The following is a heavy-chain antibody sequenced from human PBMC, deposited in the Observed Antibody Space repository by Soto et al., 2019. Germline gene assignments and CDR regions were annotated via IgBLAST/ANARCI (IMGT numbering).Heavy chain of an antibody. CDR3: TRAGSDWLLYDAFDI. CDR2: ITSKKYGGTT. Sequence: PGGSLRLSCITSGFAFGDFAMTWFRQAPGKGLEWVGFITSKKYGGTTEYAASVKGRFTISRDDSKSIAYLQMNSLKTEDTAVYYCTRAGSDWLLYDAFDIWGQGTMVTVSS. D-gene: IGHD3-9*01. CDR1: GFAFGDFA. J-gene: IGHJ3*02. V-gene: IGHV3-49*03.